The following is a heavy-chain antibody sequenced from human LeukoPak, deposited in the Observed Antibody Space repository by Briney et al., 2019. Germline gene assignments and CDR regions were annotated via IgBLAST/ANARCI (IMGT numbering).Heavy chain of an antibody. J-gene: IGHJ4*02. Sequence: ASVKVSCKASGYTFTGYYMHWVRQAPGQGLEWVGRINPNSGGTNYAQKFQGRVTMTRDTSISTACMELSRLRSDDTAVYYCARDTSPVPDSSWYWDYWGQGTLVTVSS. V-gene: IGHV1-2*06. CDR2: INPNSGGT. D-gene: IGHD6-13*01. CDR1: GYTFTGYY. CDR3: ARDTSPVPDSSWYWDY.